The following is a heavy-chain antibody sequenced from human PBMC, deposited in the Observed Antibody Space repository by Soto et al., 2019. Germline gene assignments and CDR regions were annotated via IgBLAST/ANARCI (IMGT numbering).Heavy chain of an antibody. CDR3: SRENVEVPGGDL. CDR1: GFTFSNYW. J-gene: IGHJ5*02. D-gene: IGHD1-1*01. Sequence: GGSLRLSCVDSGFTFSNYWMSWVRQAPGKGLEWVANIKQDGSEKYYVDSVKGRFSISRDNARNSVYLQMNSLRAEDTAVYFCSRENVEVPGGDLWGQGTLVTVSS. CDR2: IKQDGSEK. V-gene: IGHV3-7*05.